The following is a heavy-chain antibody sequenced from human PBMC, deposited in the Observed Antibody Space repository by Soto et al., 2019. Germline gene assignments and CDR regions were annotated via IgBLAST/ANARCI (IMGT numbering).Heavy chain of an antibody. CDR3: ARHPVAGTSVGY. Sequence: QVQLQESGPGLVKPSETLSLTCTVSGGSISSYYWSWIRQPPGKGLEWIGYIYYSGSTNYNPSLKSRVTISVDTSKNQFSLKLSSVTAADTAVYYCARHPVAGTSVGYWGQGTLVTVSS. J-gene: IGHJ4*02. CDR2: IYYSGST. V-gene: IGHV4-59*08. CDR1: GGSISSYY. D-gene: IGHD6-19*01.